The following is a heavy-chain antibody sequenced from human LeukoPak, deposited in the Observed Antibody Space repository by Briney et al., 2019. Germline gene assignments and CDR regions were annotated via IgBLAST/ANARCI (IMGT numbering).Heavy chain of an antibody. CDR1: GFTFSDHY. J-gene: IGHJ4*02. CDR2: SRNKANSYTT. D-gene: IGHD1-26*01. Sequence: GGSLRLSCVASGFTFSDHYMDWVRQTPGKGLEWVGRSRNKANSYTTEYAASVKGRFSISRDDSKNSLFLQMNSLKTDDTAVYYCTRASLSGSYFLYWGQGALVTVSS. V-gene: IGHV3-72*01. CDR3: TRASLSGSYFLY.